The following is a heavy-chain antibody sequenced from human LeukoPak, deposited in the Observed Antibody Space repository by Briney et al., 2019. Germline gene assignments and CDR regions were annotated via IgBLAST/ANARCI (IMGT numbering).Heavy chain of an antibody. J-gene: IGHJ6*02. CDR1: GGSISSGGYY. CDR2: INHSGRT. V-gene: IGHV4-39*07. D-gene: IGHD3-22*01. Sequence: SETLSLTCTVSGGSISSGGYYWSWIRQPPGKGLEWIGEINHSGRTNYNPFLTSRVTISVDTSKTQFSLKLSSVTPADTAVYYCARKYYYDSSGYHYYYGMDVWGQGTTVTVSS. CDR3: ARKYYYDSSGYHYYYGMDV.